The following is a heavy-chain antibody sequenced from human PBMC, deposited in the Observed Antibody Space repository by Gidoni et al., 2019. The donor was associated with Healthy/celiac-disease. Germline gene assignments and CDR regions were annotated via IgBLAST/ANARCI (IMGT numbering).Heavy chain of an antibody. D-gene: IGHD3-22*01. CDR1: GFTFSSYA. V-gene: IGHV3-30-3*01. CDR3: ARVGYDSSGYEQYYFDY. CDR2: ISYDGSNK. J-gene: IGHJ4*02. Sequence: QVQLVPSGGGVVQPGRSLSLSCAASGFTFSSYAMHWVRQAPGKGLEWVAVISYDGSNKYYADSVKGRFTISRDNSKNTLYLQMNSLRAEDTAVYYCARVGYDSSGYEQYYFDYWGQGTLVTVSS.